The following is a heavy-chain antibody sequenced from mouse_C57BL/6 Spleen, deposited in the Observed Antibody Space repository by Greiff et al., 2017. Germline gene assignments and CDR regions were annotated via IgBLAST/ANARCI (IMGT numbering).Heavy chain of an antibody. CDR3: ARYVNYYGSSSYWYFDV. D-gene: IGHD1-1*01. J-gene: IGHJ1*03. CDR1: GYSITSDY. CDR2: ISYSGST. V-gene: IGHV3-8*01. Sequence: EVKLVESGPGLAKPSQTLSLTCSVTGYSITSDYWNWIRKFPGNKLEYMGYISYSGSTYYNPSLKSRISITRDTSKNQYYLQLNSVTTEDTATYYCARYVNYYGSSSYWYFDVWGTGTTVTVSS.